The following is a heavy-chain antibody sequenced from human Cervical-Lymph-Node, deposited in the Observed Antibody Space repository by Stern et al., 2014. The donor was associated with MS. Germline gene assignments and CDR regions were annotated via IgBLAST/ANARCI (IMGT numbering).Heavy chain of an antibody. CDR1: GYTFTSHY. Sequence: VQLLESGAEVKKPGASVKVSCKASGYTFTSHYMHWVRQAPGQGLEWGGIINPSGDSASYAQKFQGRLTMTRDTSTSTVYMELSSLRSEDTAVYYCASGTGSKRPTGNYWGQGTLVTVSS. D-gene: IGHD3/OR15-3a*01. J-gene: IGHJ4*02. CDR3: ASGTGSKRPTGNY. CDR2: INPSGDSA. V-gene: IGHV1-46*01.